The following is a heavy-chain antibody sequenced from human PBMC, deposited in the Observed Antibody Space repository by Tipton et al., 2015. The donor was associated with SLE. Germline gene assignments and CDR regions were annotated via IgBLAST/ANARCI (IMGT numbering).Heavy chain of an antibody. D-gene: IGHD6-19*01. CDR3: ARGGAVAAYYYYGMDV. Sequence: LRLSCTVSGGSISSYYWSWIRQPPGKGLEWIGYIYYSGSTNYNPSLKSRVTISVDTSKNQFSLKLSSVTAADTAVYYCARGGAVAAYYYYGMDVWGQGTTVTASS. J-gene: IGHJ6*02. CDR2: IYYSGST. CDR1: GGSISSYY. V-gene: IGHV4-59*01.